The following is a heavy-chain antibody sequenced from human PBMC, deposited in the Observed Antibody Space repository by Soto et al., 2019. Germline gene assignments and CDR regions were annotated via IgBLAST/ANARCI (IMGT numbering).Heavy chain of an antibody. Sequence: EVQLLESGGGLVQSGGSLRLSCAASGFTFSTYGMSWVRQAPGKGLKWVSSISGSGDTIYYADSVKGRFTVSRDNSKNTLYLQLNSLRAEDTALYYRARDTFPGYCTSGNCFSVGGSASGGLGPLFTVSS. V-gene: IGHV3-23*01. CDR2: ISGSGDTI. CDR1: GFTFSTYG. D-gene: IGHD2-15*01. J-gene: IGHJ4*02. CDR3: ARDTFPGYCTSGNCFSVGGSAS.